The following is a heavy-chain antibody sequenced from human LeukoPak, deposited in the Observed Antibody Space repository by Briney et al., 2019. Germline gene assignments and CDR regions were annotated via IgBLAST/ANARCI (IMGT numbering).Heavy chain of an antibody. D-gene: IGHD5-18*01. J-gene: IGHJ5*02. V-gene: IGHV4-4*07. Sequence: SETLSLTXTVSGGSISSYYWSWIRQSAGKGLEWLGRIYTSGSTNYNPSLKSRVTMSVDTSKNQFSLKLSSVTAADTAVYYCARDRVQLGHNWFDPWGQGTLVTVSS. CDR2: IYTSGST. CDR1: GGSISSYY. CDR3: ARDRVQLGHNWFDP.